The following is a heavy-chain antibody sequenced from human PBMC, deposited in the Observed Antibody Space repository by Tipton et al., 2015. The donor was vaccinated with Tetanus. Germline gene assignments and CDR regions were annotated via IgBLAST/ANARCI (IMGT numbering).Heavy chain of an antibody. D-gene: IGHD2-15*01. CDR2: ITGSGETT. CDR3: AKVGWQDF. Sequence: LSLTCAVSGVSMSTDNWWTWVRQPPGKGLEWVSAITGSGETTSYADSVKGRFTISRDNSKNMLFLQMNSLRAEDTAVYYCAKVGWQDFWGQGTLVTVSS. J-gene: IGHJ4*02. CDR1: GVSMSTDN. V-gene: IGHV3-23*01.